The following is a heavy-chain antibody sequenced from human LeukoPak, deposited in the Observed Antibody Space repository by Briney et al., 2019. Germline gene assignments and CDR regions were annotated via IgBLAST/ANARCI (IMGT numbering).Heavy chain of an antibody. D-gene: IGHD5-18*01. J-gene: IGHJ4*02. V-gene: IGHV4-4*07. CDR1: GASITSYH. Sequence: SETLSLTCTVSGASITSYHWSWIRQPAGKGLEWIGRMFYSGNTDYNPSLKSRLTMSIDTSKNQFSLKLSSVTAADTAVYFCARMRHEDTAMVWVFDYWGQGTLVTVSS. CDR3: ARMRHEDTAMVWVFDY. CDR2: MFYSGNT.